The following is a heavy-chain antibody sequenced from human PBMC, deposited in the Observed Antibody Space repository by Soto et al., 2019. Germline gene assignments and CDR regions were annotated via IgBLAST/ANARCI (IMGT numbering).Heavy chain of an antibody. CDR3: ARPQGYPDYVHYYYYGMDV. CDR2: INPNSGGT. J-gene: IGHJ6*02. V-gene: IGHV1-2*02. D-gene: IGHD4-17*01. Sequence: ASVQVSCKASVYTYTGYYMHFVRRAPGQGLEWMGWINPNSGGTNYAQKFQGRVTMTRDTSISTAYMELSRLRSDDTAVYYCARPQGYPDYVHYYYYGMDVWGQGTTVTVSS. CDR1: VYTYTGYY.